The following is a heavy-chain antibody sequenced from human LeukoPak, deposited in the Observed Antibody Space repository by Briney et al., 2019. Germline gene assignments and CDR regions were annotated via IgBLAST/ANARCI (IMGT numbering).Heavy chain of an antibody. D-gene: IGHD1/OR15-1a*01. CDR2: IRYDGSNK. CDR1: GFTFSSYG. CDR3: AKRQEQGYQLDH. J-gene: IGHJ4*02. V-gene: IGHV3-30*02. Sequence: GGSLRLSCAASGFTFSSYGMHWVRQAPGKGLEWVAFIRYDGSNKYYADSVKGRFTTPRDNSKKMVFLEMNSLRAEDTAIYYCAKRQEQGYQLDHWGQGSLVSDSS.